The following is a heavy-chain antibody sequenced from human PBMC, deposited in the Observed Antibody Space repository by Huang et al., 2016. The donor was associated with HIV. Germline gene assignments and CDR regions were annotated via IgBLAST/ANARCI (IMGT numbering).Heavy chain of an antibody. J-gene: IGHJ4*02. D-gene: IGHD3-22*01. CDR1: GFNFNNYD. CDR2: MNPKGGNT. V-gene: IGHV1-8*03. CDR3: ARARGFLYDSTGYYSRYYFDS. Sequence: QVQLVQSGAEVKKPGASVKVSCKASGFNFNNYDFNWVRQASGQGLEWMGWMNPKGGNTGYAQKFQGIVTITRNTSITTAYMELRSLRSEDTAVYYCARARGFLYDSTGYYSRYYFDSWGQGTLVTISS.